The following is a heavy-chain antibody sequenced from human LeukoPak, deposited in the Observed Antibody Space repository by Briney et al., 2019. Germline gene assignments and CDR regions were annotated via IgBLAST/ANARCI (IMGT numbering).Heavy chain of an antibody. D-gene: IGHD4-17*01. CDR1: GGSISSYY. V-gene: IGHV4-59*12. J-gene: IGHJ5*02. CDR2: IYYSGST. CDR3: ARDRPDYGDYGRYNWFDP. Sequence: SETLSLTCAVSGGSISSYYWSWIRQPPGKGLEWIGYIYYSGSTNYNPSLKSRVTISVDTSKNQFSLKLSSVTAADTAVYYCARDRPDYGDYGRYNWFDPWGQGTLVTVSS.